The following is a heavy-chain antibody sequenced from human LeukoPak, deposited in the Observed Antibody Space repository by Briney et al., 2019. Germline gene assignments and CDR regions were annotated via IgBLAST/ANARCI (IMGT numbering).Heavy chain of an antibody. V-gene: IGHV4-59*01. CDR1: GGSISSYY. CDR3: ARGGGLMTYYYDSSGPDY. Sequence: SETLSLTCTVSGGSISSYYWSWIRQPPGKGLEWIGYIYYSGSTNYNPSLKSRVTISVDTSKNQFSLKLSSVTAADTAVYYCARGGGLMTYYYDSSGPDYWGQGTLVTVSS. CDR2: IYYSGST. D-gene: IGHD3-22*01. J-gene: IGHJ4*02.